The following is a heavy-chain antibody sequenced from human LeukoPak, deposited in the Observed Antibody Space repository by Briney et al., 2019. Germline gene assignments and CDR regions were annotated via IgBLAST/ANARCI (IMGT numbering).Heavy chain of an antibody. CDR3: AKDKEDIVVVPAATPIDY. CDR2: ISYDGSNK. V-gene: IGHV3-30*18. Sequence: GGSLRLSCAASGFTFSSYGMHWVRQAPGKGLEWVAVISYDGSNKYYADSVKGRFTISRDNSKNTLYLQMNSLRAEDTAVYYCAKDKEDIVVVPAATPIDYWGQGTLDTVSS. CDR1: GFTFSSYG. D-gene: IGHD2-2*01. J-gene: IGHJ4*02.